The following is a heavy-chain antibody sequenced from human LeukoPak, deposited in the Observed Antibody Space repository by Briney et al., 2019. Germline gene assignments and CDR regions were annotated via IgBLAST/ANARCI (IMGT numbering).Heavy chain of an antibody. D-gene: IGHD5-18*01. J-gene: IGHJ4*02. CDR3: APRGYSYGFDY. CDR2: ISGSGGST. CDR1: GFTFSSYA. Sequence: GGSLRLSCAASGFTFSSYAMSWVRQAPGKGLEWVSAISGSGGSTYYADSVKGRFTTSRDNSKNTLYLQMNSLRAEDTAVYYCAPRGYSYGFDYWGQGTLVTVSS. V-gene: IGHV3-23*01.